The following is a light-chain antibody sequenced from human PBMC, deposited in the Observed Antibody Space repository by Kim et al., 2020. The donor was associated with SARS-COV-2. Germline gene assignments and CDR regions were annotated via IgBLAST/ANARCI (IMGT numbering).Light chain of an antibody. CDR3: QAWDSNTRI. J-gene: IGLJ7*01. Sequence: SVSPGQTASITCFGDKLGNKDVSWYQQRPGQSPVLVIYHRVKRPSGIPERFSASNSGNTATLTISGTKPTDEADYYCQAWDSNTRIFGSGTQLTVL. CDR2: HRV. CDR1: KLGNKD. V-gene: IGLV3-1*01.